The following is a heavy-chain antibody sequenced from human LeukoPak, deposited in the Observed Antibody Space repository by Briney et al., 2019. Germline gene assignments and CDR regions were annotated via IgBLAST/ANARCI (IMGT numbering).Heavy chain of an antibody. J-gene: IGHJ4*02. CDR1: GGSISSGDYY. CDR3: ARVVVMRGRWLDY. CDR2: IYYSGST. V-gene: IGHV4-30-4*01. D-gene: IGHD3-22*01. Sequence: SETLSLTCTVSGGSISSGDYYWSWIRQPPGKGLEWIGYIYYSGSTYYNPSLKSRVAISVDTSKNQFSLKLSSVTAADTAVYYCARVVVMRGRWLDYWGQGTLVTVSS.